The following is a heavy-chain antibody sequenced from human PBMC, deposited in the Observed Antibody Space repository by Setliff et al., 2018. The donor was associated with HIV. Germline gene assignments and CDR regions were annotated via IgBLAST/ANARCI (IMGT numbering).Heavy chain of an antibody. CDR1: GYTFTSYG. CDR3: AREGLWFGDRGYFMDV. V-gene: IGHV1-18*01. J-gene: IGHJ6*03. Sequence: ASVKVSCKASGYTFTSYGITWARQAPGQGLEWMGWIGADNGNTNYAQKFQGRVTMTTDTSTSTVYMELRSLISDDTAVYYCAREGLWFGDRGYFMDVWGKGTAVTVSS. CDR2: IGADNGNT. D-gene: IGHD3-10*01.